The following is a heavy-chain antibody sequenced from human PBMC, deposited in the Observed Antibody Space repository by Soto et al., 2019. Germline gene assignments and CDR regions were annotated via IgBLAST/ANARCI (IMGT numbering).Heavy chain of an antibody. CDR1: GGTFNNYA. D-gene: IGHD2-15*01. Sequence: QVQLVQSGAEVKRPGSSVKVSCKASGGTFNNYALSWVRQAPGQGLEWMGGIIPIFNSANYAQKFQGRVTITADDSTSTAYMDLRSLRPDDTDVYYCAREVTVASYSFDFWGQGTLVTVSS. V-gene: IGHV1-69*01. CDR3: AREVTVASYSFDF. J-gene: IGHJ4*02. CDR2: IIPIFNSA.